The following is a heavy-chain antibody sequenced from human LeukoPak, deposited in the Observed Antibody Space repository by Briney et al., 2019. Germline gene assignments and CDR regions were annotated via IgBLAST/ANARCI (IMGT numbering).Heavy chain of an antibody. CDR2: ISGSGGST. D-gene: IGHD1-1*01. CDR1: GFTFSSYA. Sequence: GGSLRLSCAASGFTFSSYAMSWVRQAPGKGLEWVSAISGSGGSTYYADSVKGRFTISRDNSKNTLYLQMNSLRAEDTAVYYCARDLDPRGREYFDYWGQGTLVTVSS. J-gene: IGHJ4*02. V-gene: IGHV3-23*01. CDR3: ARDLDPRGREYFDY.